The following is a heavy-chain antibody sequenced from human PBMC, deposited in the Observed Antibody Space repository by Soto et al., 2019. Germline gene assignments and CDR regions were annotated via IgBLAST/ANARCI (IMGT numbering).Heavy chain of an antibody. J-gene: IGHJ4*02. D-gene: IGHD3-22*01. CDR2: IYYSGST. CDR1: GGSISSYY. CDR3: ARGGFRNYYDSSGAIDY. Sequence: SETLSLTCTVSGGSISSYYWSWIRQPPGKGLEWIGYIYYSGSTNYSPSLKSRVTISVDTSKNQFSLKLSSVTAADTAVYYCARGGFRNYYDSSGAIDYWGQGTLVTVSS. V-gene: IGHV4-59*01.